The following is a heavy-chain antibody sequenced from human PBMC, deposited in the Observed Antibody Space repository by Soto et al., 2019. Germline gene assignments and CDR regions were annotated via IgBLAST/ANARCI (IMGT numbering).Heavy chain of an antibody. CDR1: GLTFNSYS. Sequence: EVQLLESGGGLVQPGGSLRLSCAASGLTFNSYSMTWVRQAPGQGLEWVSAISGTGERTYYADSVQGRFTIARDNSKRTVWLQLRIPRAEDTAVYYWATLGGLSAAGTWGNLQPWGQGTLVTFS. CDR3: ATLGGLSAAGTWGNLQP. CDR2: ISGTGERT. D-gene: IGHD6-13*01. J-gene: IGHJ1*01. V-gene: IGHV3-23*01.